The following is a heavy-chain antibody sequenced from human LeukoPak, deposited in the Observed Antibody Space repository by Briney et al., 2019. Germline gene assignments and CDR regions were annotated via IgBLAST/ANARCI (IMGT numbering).Heavy chain of an antibody. J-gene: IGHJ4*02. V-gene: IGHV4-39*01. CDR1: GGSISSSSYY. CDR3: ATSVYGSGSYAYYFDY. CDR2: IYYSGST. Sequence: PSETLSLTCTVSGGSISSSSYYWGWIRQPPGKGLEGRGSIYYSGSTYYTPSLKSRVTISVDTSKNQFSLMVSSVTAADTAVYYCATSVYGSGSYAYYFDYWAEGTLVTDSS. D-gene: IGHD3-10*01.